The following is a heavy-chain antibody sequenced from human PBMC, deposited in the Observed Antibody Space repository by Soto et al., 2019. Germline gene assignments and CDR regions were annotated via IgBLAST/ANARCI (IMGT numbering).Heavy chain of an antibody. CDR2: IRSNNEGGTS. J-gene: IGHJ4*01. D-gene: IGHD1-26*01. CDR3: TTDSHYSGVLVRFDY. Sequence: GGPMRLSWAAPDVPCVNAWVNWVRQPQGKGLEWVGRIRSNNEGGTSDFAAHVKGRFAISRDDSKHTAYLQMDSLRTEDTAIYYCTTDSHYSGVLVRFDYWGLGTLVTVSS. V-gene: IGHV3-15*07. CDR1: DVPCVNAW.